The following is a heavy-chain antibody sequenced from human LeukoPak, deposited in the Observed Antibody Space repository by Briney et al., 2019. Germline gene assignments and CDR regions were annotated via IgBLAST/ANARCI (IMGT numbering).Heavy chain of an antibody. CDR2: INSDGSST. CDR3: AQTYYDFWSGYYATGDYYYYYMDV. V-gene: IGHV3-74*01. CDR1: GFTFSSYW. Sequence: GGSLRLSCAASGFTFSSYWMHWVRQAPGKGLVWVSRINSDGSSTSYADSVKGRFTISRDNAKNTLYLQMNSLRAEDTAVYYCAQTYYDFWSGYYATGDYYYYYMDVWGKGTTVTVSS. D-gene: IGHD3-3*01. J-gene: IGHJ6*03.